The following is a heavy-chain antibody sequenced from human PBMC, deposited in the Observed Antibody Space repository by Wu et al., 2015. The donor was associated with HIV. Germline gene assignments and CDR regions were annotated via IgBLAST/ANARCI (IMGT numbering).Heavy chain of an antibody. CDR3: ARVVTQLWLGSEYYYMDV. D-gene: IGHD5-18*01. J-gene: IGHJ6*03. Sequence: QVQLVQSGAEVKKPGASVKVSCKTSGYTFTGYYIHWVRQAPGEGLEWMGRISPASGGTNYAEKFQDRVTMASDTSISTAYMELTRLRSDDTAVYYCARVVTQLWLGSEYYYMDVWGKGTTVTVSS. CDR1: GYTFTGYY. V-gene: IGHV1-2*06. CDR2: ISPASGGT.